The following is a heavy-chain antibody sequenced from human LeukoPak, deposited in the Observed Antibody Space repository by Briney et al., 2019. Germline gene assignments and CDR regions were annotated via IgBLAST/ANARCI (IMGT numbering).Heavy chain of an antibody. V-gene: IGHV4-59*01. J-gene: IGHJ4*02. CDR2: IYYSGST. CDR3: AREVAAAGLDC. Sequence: PSETLSLTCTVSGGSISSYYWSWIRQPPGKGLEWIGYIYYSGSTNYNPSLKSRVTISVGTSKNQFSLKLSSVTAADTAVYYCAREVAAAGLDCWGQGTLVTVSS. D-gene: IGHD6-13*01. CDR1: GGSISSYY.